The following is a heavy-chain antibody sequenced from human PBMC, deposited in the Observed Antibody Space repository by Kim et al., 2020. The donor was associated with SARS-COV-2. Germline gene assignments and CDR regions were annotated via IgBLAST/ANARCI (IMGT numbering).Heavy chain of an antibody. CDR3: ARASYSSSPPIPFDP. V-gene: IGHV4-30-2*05. D-gene: IGHD6-6*01. J-gene: IGHJ5*02. Sequence: PSLKSRVTISVDTSKNQFSLKLSSVTAADTAVYYCARASYSSSPPIPFDPWGQGTLVTVSS.